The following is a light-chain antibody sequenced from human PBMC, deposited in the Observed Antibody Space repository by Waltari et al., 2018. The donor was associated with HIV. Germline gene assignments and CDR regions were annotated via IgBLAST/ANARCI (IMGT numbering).Light chain of an antibody. J-gene: IGLJ3*02. CDR2: LNSDGRH. CDR3: QTWRTGLQV. V-gene: IGLV4-69*02. CDR1: SWHNNYV. Sequence: QVVLTQPPSASASLGASVRLPCPLSSWHNNYVIAWHPQQPEKGPRFLMKLNSDGRHSKGDGVPDRFSGSSSGAERYLIISSLQSEDAADYFCQTWRTGLQVFGGGTRLTVL.